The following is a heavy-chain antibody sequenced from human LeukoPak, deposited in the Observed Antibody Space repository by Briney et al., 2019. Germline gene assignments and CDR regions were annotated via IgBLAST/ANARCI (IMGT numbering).Heavy chain of an antibody. CDR3: AAVSLMTTVTPFDY. CDR2: IVVGSGNT. CDR1: GFTFTSSA. D-gene: IGHD4-11*01. J-gene: IGHJ4*02. V-gene: IGHV1-58*02. Sequence: GASVKVSCKASGFTFTSSAMQWVRQARGQLLEWIGWIVVGSGNTNYAQKFQERVTITRDMSTSTAYMELSSLRSEDTAVYYCAAVSLMTTVTPFDYWGRGTLVTVSS.